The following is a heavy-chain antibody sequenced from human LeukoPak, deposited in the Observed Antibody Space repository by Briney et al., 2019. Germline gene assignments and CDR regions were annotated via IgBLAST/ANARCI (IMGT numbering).Heavy chain of an antibody. CDR3: AKDLNYDFWSGLGN. J-gene: IGHJ4*02. D-gene: IGHD3-3*01. Sequence: PGGSLRLSCAASGFTFSIYWMNWVRRAPGKGLVWVSHINSDGSSSNYADSVKGRFTISRDNSKNTLYLQMNSLRAEDTAVYYCAKDLNYDFWSGLGNWGQGTLVTVSS. CDR2: INSDGSSS. V-gene: IGHV3-74*01. CDR1: GFTFSIYW.